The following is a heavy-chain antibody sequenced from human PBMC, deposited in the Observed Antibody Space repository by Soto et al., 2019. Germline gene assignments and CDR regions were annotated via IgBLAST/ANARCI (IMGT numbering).Heavy chain of an antibody. V-gene: IGHV3-11*01. J-gene: IGHJ4*02. D-gene: IGHD6-19*01. CDR1: GFTFSNYY. CDR3: ARVSASGWHVNGRDYFDS. CDR2: ISSREVTV. Sequence: PGGSLRLSCAASGFTFSNYYMTWIRQAPGKGLECLSYISSREVTVYYADSVKGRFTISSDNTKNSLYLQMTTLRDEDTAVYYCARVSASGWHVNGRDYFDSWGQGTLVTVSS.